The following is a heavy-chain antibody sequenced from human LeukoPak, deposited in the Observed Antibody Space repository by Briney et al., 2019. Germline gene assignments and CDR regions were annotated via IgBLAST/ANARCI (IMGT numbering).Heavy chain of an antibody. V-gene: IGHV3-11*01. CDR3: ARDPEYSDR. CDR2: ITSSGDSI. D-gene: IGHD4-17*01. Sequence: GGSLRLSCVGSGFIFGDFYMNWIRQAPGKGLEWISFITSSGDSIYYADSVKGQFTVFRDNAKNSLYLEMKSLRAEDTAVYFCARDPEYSDRWGQGTLVTVSS. J-gene: IGHJ4*02. CDR1: GFIFGDFY.